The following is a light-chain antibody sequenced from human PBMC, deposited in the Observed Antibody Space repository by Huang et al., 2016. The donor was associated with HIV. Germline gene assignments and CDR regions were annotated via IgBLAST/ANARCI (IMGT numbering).Light chain of an antibody. CDR2: STS. V-gene: IGKV3-15*01. CDR1: QNIGTN. Sequence: VMMQSPASLSVSPGEGATLSCRASQNIGTNLAWYQQKPGQCPTLLIYSTSMRATGVPARFSGSGSGTQFTLTIGSLQSEDFAIYYCQQYNDWPRTFGQGTKVEI. CDR3: QQYNDWPRT. J-gene: IGKJ1*01.